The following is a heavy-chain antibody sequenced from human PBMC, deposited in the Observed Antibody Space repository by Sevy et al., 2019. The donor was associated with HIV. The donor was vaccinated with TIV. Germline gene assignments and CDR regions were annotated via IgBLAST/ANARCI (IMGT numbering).Heavy chain of an antibody. CDR1: GFTVNDKY. V-gene: IGHV3-66*02. Sequence: GGSLRLSSAISGFTVNDKYIIWVRQAPGKGLEWVSVIFSSGSTYYADSAKGRFTISRDNSKNTVDLQMNSVRAEDTAVYYCVSLFLSYRSGWSYFDYWGQGTLVTVFS. CDR3: VSLFLSYRSGWSYFDY. CDR2: IFSSGST. D-gene: IGHD6-19*01. J-gene: IGHJ4*02.